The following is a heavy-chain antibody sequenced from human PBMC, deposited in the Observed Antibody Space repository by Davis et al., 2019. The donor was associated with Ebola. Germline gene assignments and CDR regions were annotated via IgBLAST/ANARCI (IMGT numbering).Heavy chain of an antibody. CDR1: GFTFSSYW. J-gene: IGHJ4*02. V-gene: IGHV3-74*01. Sequence: PGGSLRLSCAASGFTFSSYWMHWVRQAPGKRLVWVSRINPDGSFTSYAESVKGRFSVSRDSTNNTLYLQMDSLRAEDTAVYYCARQSNWAFDYWGQGTLVTVSS. D-gene: IGHD2-8*01. CDR3: ARQSNWAFDY. CDR2: INPDGSFT.